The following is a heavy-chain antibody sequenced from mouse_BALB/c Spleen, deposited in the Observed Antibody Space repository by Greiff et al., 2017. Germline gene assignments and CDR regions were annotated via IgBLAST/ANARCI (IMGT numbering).Heavy chain of an antibody. D-gene: IGHD1-1*01. Sequence: QVQLKESGPGLVAPSQSLSITCTVSGFSLTSYGVHWVRQPPGKGLEWLGVIWAGGSTNYNSALMSRLSISKDNSKSQVFLKMNSLQTDDTAMYYCARSTEGFAYWGQGTLVTVSA. CDR3: ARSTEGFAY. CDR2: IWAGGST. V-gene: IGHV2-9*02. CDR1: GFSLTSYG. J-gene: IGHJ3*01.